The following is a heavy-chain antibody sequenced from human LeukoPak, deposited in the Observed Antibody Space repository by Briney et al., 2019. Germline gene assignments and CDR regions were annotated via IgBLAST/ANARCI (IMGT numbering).Heavy chain of an antibody. CDR1: GGTFSSYA. CDR2: IIPILGIA. D-gene: IGHD1-1*01. J-gene: IGHJ6*02. V-gene: IGHV1-69*04. Sequence: SVKVSCKASGGTFSSYAISWVRQAPGQGLEWMGRIIPILGIANYAQKFQGRVTITADKSTSTAYMELSSLRSEDTAVYYCARAYIYNWNDPGNRNYYYYYGMDAWGQGTTVTVSS. CDR3: ARAYIYNWNDPGNRNYYYYYGMDA.